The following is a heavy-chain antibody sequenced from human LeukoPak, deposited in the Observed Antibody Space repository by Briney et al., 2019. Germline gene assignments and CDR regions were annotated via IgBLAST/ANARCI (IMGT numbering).Heavy chain of an antibody. CDR1: GGIFSSYA. Sequence: SVKVSCKASGGIFSSYAISWVRQAPGQGLEWMGGIIPIFGTANYAQKFQGRVTITADESTSTAYMELSSLRSEDTAVYYCAREVGPNYCYYGMDVWGQGTTVTVSS. V-gene: IGHV1-69*13. J-gene: IGHJ6*02. CDR2: IIPIFGTA. CDR3: AREVGPNYCYYGMDV.